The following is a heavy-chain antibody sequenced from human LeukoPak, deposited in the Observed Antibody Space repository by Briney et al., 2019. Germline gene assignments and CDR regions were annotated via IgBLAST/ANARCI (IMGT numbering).Heavy chain of an antibody. Sequence: PGGSLRLSCAASGFTVSSNFMSWVRHAPGKGLEWVSVFYSGGNTYYADSVKDRFTITRDNSKNTLNLQMSSLRAEDTAVYFCARYRAGTSLDYWGQGTLVTVSS. CDR2: FYSGGNT. V-gene: IGHV3-66*01. D-gene: IGHD6-13*01. CDR1: GFTVSSNF. CDR3: ARYRAGTSLDY. J-gene: IGHJ4*02.